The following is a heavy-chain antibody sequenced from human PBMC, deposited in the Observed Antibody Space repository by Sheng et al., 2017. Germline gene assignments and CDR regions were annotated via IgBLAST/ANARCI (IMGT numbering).Heavy chain of an antibody. D-gene: IGHD3-3*02. CDR1: DFMFTAYW. J-gene: IGHJ6*03. CDR2: ISADGSET. V-gene: IGHV3-74*03. CDR3: LRGYKQFRGGLYDRGYVDV. Sequence: EVQLVESGGGLVQPGGSLRLSCAASDFMFTAYWMYWVRQAPGKGLVWLSRISADGSETTYADSVKGRFIISRDNAKNTLYLQLTDVSVEDTAVYFCLRGYKQFRGGLYDRGYVDVWGKGTMVTVSS.